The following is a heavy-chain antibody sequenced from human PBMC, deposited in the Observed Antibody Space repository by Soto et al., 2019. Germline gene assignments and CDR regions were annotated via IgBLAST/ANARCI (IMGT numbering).Heavy chain of an antibody. Sequence: QVQLVESGGGVVQPGRSLRLSCAASGFSFSSYGMHWVRQAPGKGLEWVAVISYDGSNKYYADSVKGRFTISRDNSKNTLYLQMNSLRAEDTAVYSCAKGFSYSVIDYWGQGPLVTVSS. CDR3: AKGFSYSVIDY. D-gene: IGHD5-18*01. CDR1: GFSFSSYG. J-gene: IGHJ4*02. CDR2: ISYDGSNK. V-gene: IGHV3-30*18.